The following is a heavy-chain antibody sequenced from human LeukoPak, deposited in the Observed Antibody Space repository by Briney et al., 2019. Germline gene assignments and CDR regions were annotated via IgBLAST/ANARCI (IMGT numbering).Heavy chain of an antibody. CDR2: INPNSGGT. CDR3: ARGDSSSSPLSY. V-gene: IGHV1-2*06. Sequence: ASVKVSCKASGYTFTSFWIQWVRQAPGQGLEWIGRINPNSGGTNYARKFQGRVTMTRDTSISTGYMEVSRLRSGDTAVYYCARGDSSSSPLSYWGQGTLVSVSS. D-gene: IGHD6-6*01. J-gene: IGHJ4*02. CDR1: GYTFTSFW.